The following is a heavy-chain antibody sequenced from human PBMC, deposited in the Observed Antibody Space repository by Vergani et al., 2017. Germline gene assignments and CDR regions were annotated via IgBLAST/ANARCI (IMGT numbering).Heavy chain of an antibody. CDR3: ASELLSRLTRQDAFDI. J-gene: IGHJ3*02. CDR1: GFTFSDYY. CDR2: ISSSGSTT. V-gene: IGHV3-11*01. Sequence: QVQLVESGGGLVKPGGSLRLSCAASGFTFSDYYLSWIRQAPGKGLEWVSYISSSGSTTYYADSVKGRFTISRDNAKNSLYLQMNSLRAEDTAVYYCASELLSRLTRQDAFDIWGQGTMVTVSS. D-gene: IGHD2/OR15-2a*01.